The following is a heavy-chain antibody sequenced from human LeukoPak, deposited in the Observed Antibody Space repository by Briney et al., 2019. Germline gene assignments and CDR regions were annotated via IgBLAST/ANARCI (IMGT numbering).Heavy chain of an antibody. CDR3: AKERNDCNGGSCHYLDAFDI. CDR1: GFTFSSYG. Sequence: GGSLRLACAASGFTFSSYGMHWVRQAPGKGLEWVAVIWYDGTNKYYADSVKGRFPISRDNSKNTLYLKMNSLRAEDTAVYYCAKERNDCNGGSCHYLDAFDIWGQGTMVTVSS. D-gene: IGHD2-15*01. CDR2: IWYDGTNK. V-gene: IGHV3-33*06. J-gene: IGHJ3*02.